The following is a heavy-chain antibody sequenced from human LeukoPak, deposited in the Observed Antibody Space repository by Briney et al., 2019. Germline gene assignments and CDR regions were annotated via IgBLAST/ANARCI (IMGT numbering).Heavy chain of an antibody. J-gene: IGHJ5*02. CDR1: GGSFSGYY. D-gene: IGHD6-19*01. Sequence: SETLSLTCAVYGGSFSGYYWSWIRQPPGKGLEWIGEINHSGSTNYNPSLKSRVTISVDTSKNQFSLKLSSVTAADTAAYYCARGQISSSGWFGLGNWFDPWGQGTLVTVSS. V-gene: IGHV4-34*01. CDR2: INHSGST. CDR3: ARGQISSSGWFGLGNWFDP.